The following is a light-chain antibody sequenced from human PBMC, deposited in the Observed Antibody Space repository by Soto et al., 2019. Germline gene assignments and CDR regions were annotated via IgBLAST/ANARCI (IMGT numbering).Light chain of an antibody. Sequence: QSALTQPASVSGSPGQSITISCTGTSSDVGSYNLVSWYQQHPGKAPKLMIYEGSKRPSGVSNRFSGSKSGNTASLTISGLQAEDEADYYCCSYAGSSSYVFRTGTTVTVL. CDR2: EGS. J-gene: IGLJ1*01. CDR3: CSYAGSSSYV. V-gene: IGLV2-23*01. CDR1: SSDVGSYNL.